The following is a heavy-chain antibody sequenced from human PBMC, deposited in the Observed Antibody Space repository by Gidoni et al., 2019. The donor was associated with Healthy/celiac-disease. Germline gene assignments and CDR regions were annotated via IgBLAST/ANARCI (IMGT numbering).Heavy chain of an antibody. CDR3: AKGGGLLRFLEWLLNYYFDY. J-gene: IGHJ4*02. V-gene: IGHV3-23*01. Sequence: EVQLLESGGCLVQPGGSLRLSCPASGFTFSIYAMSWVRQAQGKGLELVSAISGSGGSTYYADSVKGLFTISRDNSKNTLYLQMNSLRAEDTAVYYCAKGGGLLRFLEWLLNYYFDYWGQGTLVTVSS. CDR2: ISGSGGST. CDR1: GFTFSIYA. D-gene: IGHD3-3*01.